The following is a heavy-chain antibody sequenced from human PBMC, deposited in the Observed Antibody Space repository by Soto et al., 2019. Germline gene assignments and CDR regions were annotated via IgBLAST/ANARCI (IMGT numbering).Heavy chain of an antibody. CDR2: IWYDGSNK. CDR3: ARVRQLMGYCTNGVCSSYYYYGMDV. D-gene: IGHD2-8*01. V-gene: IGHV3-33*01. Sequence: GGSLRLSCAASGFTFSSYGMHWVRQAPGKGLEWVAVIWYDGSNKYYADSVKGRFTISRDNSKNTLYLQMNSLRAEDTAVYYCARVRQLMGYCTNGVCSSYYYYGMDVWGQGTTVTVSS. J-gene: IGHJ6*02. CDR1: GFTFSSYG.